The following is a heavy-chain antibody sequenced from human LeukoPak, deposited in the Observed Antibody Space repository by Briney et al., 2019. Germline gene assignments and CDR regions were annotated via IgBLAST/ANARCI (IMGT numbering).Heavy chain of an antibody. V-gene: IGHV1-2*02. Sequence: ASVKVSCKASGYTFTGHYMHWVRQAPGQGLEWMGWINPNSGGTNYAQKFQGRVTMTRDTSISTAYMELSRLRSDDTAVYYCARDSEAGISSVYGVDVWGQGTTVTVSS. CDR2: INPNSGGT. CDR1: GYTFTGHY. J-gene: IGHJ6*02. D-gene: IGHD6-13*01. CDR3: ARDSEAGISSVYGVDV.